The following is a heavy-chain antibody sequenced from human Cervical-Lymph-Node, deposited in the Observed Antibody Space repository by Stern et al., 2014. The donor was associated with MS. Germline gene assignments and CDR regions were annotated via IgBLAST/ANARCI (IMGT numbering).Heavy chain of an antibody. CDR2: IFPGFGTP. CDR3: ALSSETSDRGYSLGYDL. D-gene: IGHD1-14*01. J-gene: IGHJ5*02. CDR1: GGTFSKFP. V-gene: IGHV1-69*01. Sequence: VQLVESGAEVTKPGSSVKVSCKASGGTFSKFPSSWVRQAPGHGLEWMGGIFPGFGTPTYAQEFRGRVTITAGVSTSTVYMELSSLRSDDTAVYYCALSSETSDRGYSLGYDLWGQGTLVTVSS.